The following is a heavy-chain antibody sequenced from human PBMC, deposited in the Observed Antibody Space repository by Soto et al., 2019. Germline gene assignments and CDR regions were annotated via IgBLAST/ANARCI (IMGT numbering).Heavy chain of an antibody. Sequence: KTSETLSLTCTVSGGSISSSSYYWGWIRQPPGKGLEWIGSIYYSGSTYYNPSLKSRVTISVDTSKNQFSLKLSSVTAADTAVYYCASCTSPFWSGYYTGENYYYYYYMDVWGKGTTVT. D-gene: IGHD3-3*01. V-gene: IGHV4-39*01. CDR2: IYYSGST. CDR3: ASCTSPFWSGYYTGENYYYYYYMDV. CDR1: GGSISSSSYY. J-gene: IGHJ6*03.